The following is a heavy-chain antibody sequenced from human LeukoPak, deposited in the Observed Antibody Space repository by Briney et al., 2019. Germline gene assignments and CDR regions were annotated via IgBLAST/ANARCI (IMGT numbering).Heavy chain of an antibody. V-gene: IGHV3-30*04. CDR1: GFTFSNYA. D-gene: IGHD5-24*01. CDR2: VSHDGRNQ. Sequence: PGRSLRLSCAASGFTFSNYAMHWVRQAPGKGLEWEAIVSHDGRNQYYAESVKGRFTISRDSSKNTVSLQMNSLRAGDSALYYCGRDPSARVTIDFWGQGTLVTVSS. CDR3: GRDPSARVTIDF. J-gene: IGHJ4*02.